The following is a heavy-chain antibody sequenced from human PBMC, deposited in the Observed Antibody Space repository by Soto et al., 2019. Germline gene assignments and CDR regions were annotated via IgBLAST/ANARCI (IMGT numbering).Heavy chain of an antibody. J-gene: IGHJ4*02. Sequence: ASVKVSCKVSGYRLTEPAMHWVRQAPGKGLEWMGGFNPGDGETIYAQNFQGRVTMTEDRSTDTAYMELSSLRSEDTAVYYCASGIVGATGFDYWGQGTLVTVSS. CDR2: FNPGDGET. CDR1: GYRLTEPA. V-gene: IGHV1-24*01. D-gene: IGHD1-26*01. CDR3: ASGIVGATGFDY.